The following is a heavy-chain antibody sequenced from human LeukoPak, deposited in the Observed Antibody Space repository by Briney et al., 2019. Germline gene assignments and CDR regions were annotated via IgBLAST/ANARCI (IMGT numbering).Heavy chain of an antibody. CDR3: ARDCSSTSCRDAFDI. D-gene: IGHD2-2*01. V-gene: IGHV3-21*01. J-gene: IGHJ3*02. Sequence: GGSLRLSCAASGFTFSSYNMNWVRQAPGKGLEWVSSISSSSSYIYYADSVKGRFTISRDNAKNSLYLQMNSLRAEDTAVYYCARDCSSTSCRDAFDIWGQGTMVTVSS. CDR2: ISSSSSYI. CDR1: GFTFSSYN.